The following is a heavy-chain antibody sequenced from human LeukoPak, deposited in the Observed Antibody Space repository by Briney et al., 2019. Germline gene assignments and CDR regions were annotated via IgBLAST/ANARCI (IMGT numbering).Heavy chain of an antibody. Sequence: PSETLSLTCAVYGGSFSGYYWSWIRQPPGKGLEWIGEINHSGSTNYNPSLKSRVTISVDTSKNQFSLKLSSVTAADTAVYYCARTLNSLVSYYMDVWGKGTTVTVSS. CDR2: INHSGST. D-gene: IGHD2/OR15-2a*01. CDR1: GGSFSGYY. J-gene: IGHJ6*03. V-gene: IGHV4-34*01. CDR3: ARTLNSLVSYYMDV.